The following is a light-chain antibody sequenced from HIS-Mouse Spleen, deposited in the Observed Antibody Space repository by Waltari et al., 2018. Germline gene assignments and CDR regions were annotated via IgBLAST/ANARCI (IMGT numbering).Light chain of an antibody. V-gene: IGKV1-9*01. J-gene: IGKJ1*01. CDR2: AAS. CDR1: QGISSY. CDR3: QQLNSYPPT. Sequence: DIQLTQSPSFLSASVGARVTITCQASQGISSYLAWYQQKPGKAPKLLIYAASTLQSGVPSRFSGSGSGTEFTLTISSLQPEDFATYYCQQLNSYPPTFGQGTKVEIK.